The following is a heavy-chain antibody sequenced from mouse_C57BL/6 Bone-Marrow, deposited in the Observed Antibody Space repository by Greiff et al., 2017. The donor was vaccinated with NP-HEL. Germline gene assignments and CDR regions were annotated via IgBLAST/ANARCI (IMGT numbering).Heavy chain of an antibody. J-gene: IGHJ2*01. Sequence: QVQLQQPGAELVKPGASVKLSCKASGYTFTSYWMHWVKQRPGQGLEWIGMIHPNSGSTNYNEKFKSKATLTVDKSSSTAYMQLSSLTSEDSAVYYCARRGTAQATGGFDYWGQGTTLTVSS. CDR3: ARRGTAQATGGFDY. D-gene: IGHD3-1*01. V-gene: IGHV1-64*01. CDR2: IHPNSGST. CDR1: GYTFTSYW.